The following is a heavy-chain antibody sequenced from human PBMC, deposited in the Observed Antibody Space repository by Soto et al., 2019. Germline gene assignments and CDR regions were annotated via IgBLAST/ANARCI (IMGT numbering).Heavy chain of an antibody. Sequence: SETLSLTCTVSGGSISSGDYYWSWIRQPPGKGLEWIGYIYYSGSTNYNPSLKSRVTMSMDTSKNQFSLKLTSVTAADTAVYFCAREPLAHSYFDLWGQGTLVTVSS. V-gene: IGHV4-61*08. CDR1: GGSISSGDYY. CDR2: IYYSGST. CDR3: AREPLAHSYFDL. J-gene: IGHJ4*02.